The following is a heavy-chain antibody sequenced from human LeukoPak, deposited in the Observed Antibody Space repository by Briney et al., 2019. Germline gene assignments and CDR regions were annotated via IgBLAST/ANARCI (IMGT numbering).Heavy chain of an antibody. CDR1: GGSISSSNW. Sequence: SETLSLTCAVSGGSISSSNWWSWVRQPPGKGLEWIGEIYHSGSTNYNPSLKSRVTISVDKSKNQFSLKLSSVTAADTAVYYCARDDPYYYGSGSGAFEIWGQGTMVTVSS. CDR3: ARDDPYYYGSGSGAFEI. V-gene: IGHV4-4*02. J-gene: IGHJ3*02. D-gene: IGHD3-10*01. CDR2: IYHSGST.